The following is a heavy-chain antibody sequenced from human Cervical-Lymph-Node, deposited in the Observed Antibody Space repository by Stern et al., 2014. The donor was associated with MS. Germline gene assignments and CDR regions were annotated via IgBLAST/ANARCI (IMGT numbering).Heavy chain of an antibody. D-gene: IGHD5-18*01. J-gene: IGHJ4*02. Sequence: QVQLQESGPGLVKPSATLSLTCTVTGGSISTNSYFWGWIRQTPGRGLEWIGSIYFAGNPFYNPSFETRVTMSVDTPKNHSPLRLPSGPAADTAVYYCARLERSYGGDYWGQGIQVTVSS. CDR3: ARLERSYGGDY. CDR1: GGSISTNSYF. V-gene: IGHV4-39*01. CDR2: IYFAGNP.